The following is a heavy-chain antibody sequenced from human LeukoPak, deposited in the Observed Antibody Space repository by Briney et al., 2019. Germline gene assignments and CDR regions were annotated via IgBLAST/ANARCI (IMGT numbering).Heavy chain of an antibody. CDR3: ARHQGFGESAFIY. CDR2: IDPSDSYT. D-gene: IGHD3-10*01. V-gene: IGHV5-10-1*01. Sequence: PGESLRISCKGSGYSFTSYWISWVRQMPGKGLEWMGRIDPSDSYTRYSPSFQGHVTISVDKSMSTAYLQWSSLKASDTAMYYCARHQGFGESAFIYWGQGTLVTVSS. J-gene: IGHJ4*02. CDR1: GYSFTSYW.